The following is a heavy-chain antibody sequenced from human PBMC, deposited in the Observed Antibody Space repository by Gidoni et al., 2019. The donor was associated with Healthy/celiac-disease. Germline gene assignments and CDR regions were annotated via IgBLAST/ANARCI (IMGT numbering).Heavy chain of an antibody. V-gene: IGHV4-59*01. CDR1: GRSLSSYY. Sequence: QVQLQESGPGLVKPSETLSLTCTVSGRSLSSYYWIWIRQPPGKGLEWIGYIYYSGSTNYNPSLKSRVTISVDTSKNQFSLKLSSVTAADTAVYYGARIPSRGNSLGWYFDRWGRGTLVTVSA. CDR3: ARIPSRGNSLGWYFDR. CDR2: IYYSGST. D-gene: IGHD3-10*01. J-gene: IGHJ2*01.